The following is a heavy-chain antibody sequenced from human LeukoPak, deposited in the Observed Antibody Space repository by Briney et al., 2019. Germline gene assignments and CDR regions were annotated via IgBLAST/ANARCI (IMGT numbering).Heavy chain of an antibody. CDR1: GFTFSSYA. J-gene: IGHJ4*02. Sequence: GGSLRLSCAASGFTFSSYAMHWVRQAPGKGLEWVAVISYDGSNKYYADSVKGRFTISRDNAKNTLNLQMNSLRAEDTAVYYCVRGNRGPDYWGQGTLVTVSS. D-gene: IGHD2/OR15-2a*01. CDR3: VRGNRGPDY. CDR2: ISYDGSNK. V-gene: IGHV3-30*04.